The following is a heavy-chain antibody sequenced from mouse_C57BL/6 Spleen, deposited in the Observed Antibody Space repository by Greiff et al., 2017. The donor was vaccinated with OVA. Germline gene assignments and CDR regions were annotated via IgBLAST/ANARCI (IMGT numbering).Heavy chain of an antibody. D-gene: IGHD2-2*01. J-gene: IGHJ2*01. CDR3: ARAVGYYFDY. Sequence: QVQLQQPGAELVMPGASVKLSCKASGYTFTSYWMHWVKQRPGQGLEWIGEIDPSDSYTNYNQKFKGKSTLTVDKSSSTAYMQLSSLTSEDSAVYYCARAVGYYFDYWGQGTTLTVSS. CDR2: IDPSDSYT. CDR1: GYTFTSYW. V-gene: IGHV1-69*01.